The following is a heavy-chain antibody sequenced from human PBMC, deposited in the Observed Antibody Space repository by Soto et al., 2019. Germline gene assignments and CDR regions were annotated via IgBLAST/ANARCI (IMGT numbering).Heavy chain of an antibody. CDR3: ARGGGVGVAGSAAFDM. CDR1: GYPVTAYY. Sequence: QLHLVQSGAVVKKPGASVTVSCSASGYPVTAYYMHWVRQAPGRGLEWMGGINPATGAAKYTQTFQSRVTRTRGASTRTVFMGLSGLTSEDTAVFYCARGGGVGVAGSAAFDMWGQGTVVTVSS. CDR2: INPATGAA. D-gene: IGHD3-3*01. J-gene: IGHJ3*02. V-gene: IGHV1-2*02.